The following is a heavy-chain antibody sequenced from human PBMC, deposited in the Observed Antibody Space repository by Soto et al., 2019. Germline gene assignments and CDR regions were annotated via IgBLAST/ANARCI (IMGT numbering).Heavy chain of an antibody. D-gene: IGHD3-10*01. CDR3: ARDHPGGGEYRSGFDY. V-gene: IGHV3-30-3*01. CDR1: RFTFSSSA. CDR2: ISYDGSNK. Sequence: QVQLVESGGGVVQPGGSLRLSCAASRFTFSSSAMHWVRQAPGKGLQWVAVISYDGSNKYYADSVKGRFTISRDNSKNTLYLQMNSLRPKDTAVYYCARDHPGGGEYRSGFDYWGQGTLVTVSS. J-gene: IGHJ4*02.